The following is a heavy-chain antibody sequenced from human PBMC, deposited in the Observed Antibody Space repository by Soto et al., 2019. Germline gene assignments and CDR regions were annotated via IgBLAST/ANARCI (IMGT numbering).Heavy chain of an antibody. CDR1: GGSFSGFY. CDR2: INHSGTT. CDR3: ARADRTLVTSYGLDV. Sequence: SETLSLTCAVSGGSFSGFYWTWIRQPPGEGLEWIGEINHSGTTNFNPSLRSRLTISLDSSKKHFSLKLTSMTAPHAAAYYCARADRTLVTSYGLDVWGQGTTATVSS. V-gene: IGHV4-34*01. D-gene: IGHD2-21*02. J-gene: IGHJ6*02.